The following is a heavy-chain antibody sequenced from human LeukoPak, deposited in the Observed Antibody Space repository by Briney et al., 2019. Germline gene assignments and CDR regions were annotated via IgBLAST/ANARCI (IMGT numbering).Heavy chain of an antibody. CDR2: ISGTSNTI. V-gene: IGHV3-48*01. Sequence: PGGSLRLSCAASGFTLSTYWMSWVRQAPGKGLEWVSYISGTSNTIYYADSVKGRFTVSRDNAKNSLYLQMNSLRAEDTAIYYCARDLGSYSSGWYMGFDYWGQGTLVTVSS. J-gene: IGHJ4*02. CDR3: ARDLGSYSSGWYMGFDY. D-gene: IGHD6-19*01. CDR1: GFTLSTYW.